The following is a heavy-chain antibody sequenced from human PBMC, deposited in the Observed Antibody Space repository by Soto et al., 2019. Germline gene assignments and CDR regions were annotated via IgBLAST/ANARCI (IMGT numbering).Heavy chain of an antibody. J-gene: IGHJ5*02. D-gene: IGHD2-21*01. Sequence: QVQLQESGPGLVRPSETLSLTCTVSGGSISRYFWSWIRQSPGKGLEWIGYIFYTGSTTYNPSLKSRVTISIDTSKNQISLKLSSLTAADTAVYYCAHFSDLEWFDPWGQGTLVTVFS. CDR2: IFYTGST. CDR1: GGSISRYF. V-gene: IGHV4-59*01. CDR3: AHFSDLEWFDP.